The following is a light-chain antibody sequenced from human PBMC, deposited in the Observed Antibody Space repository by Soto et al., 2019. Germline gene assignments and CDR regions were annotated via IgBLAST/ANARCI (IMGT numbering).Light chain of an antibody. CDR3: TSFTSGSTPYV. J-gene: IGLJ1*01. Sequence: QSVLTQPASVSGSPGQSITISCTGTSSDVGGYNYVSWYQQHPGKAPQLVIYDVSHRPSGVSDRFSGSRSGNTASLTISGLQAEDEADYYCTSFTSGSTPYVLGTGTKVTVL. CDR2: DVS. V-gene: IGLV2-14*03. CDR1: SSDVGGYNY.